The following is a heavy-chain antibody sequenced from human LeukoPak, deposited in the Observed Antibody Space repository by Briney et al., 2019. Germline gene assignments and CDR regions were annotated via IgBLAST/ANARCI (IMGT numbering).Heavy chain of an antibody. CDR1: GFTFSSYS. J-gene: IGHJ6*03. CDR3: ARDPYKGNYGDSYYYYMDV. V-gene: IGHV3-48*01. D-gene: IGHD1-7*01. Sequence: PGGSLRLSCAASGFTFSSYSMNWVRQAPGKGLEWVSYISSSSSTIYYADSVKGRFTISRDNAKNSLYLQMNSLRAEDTAIYYCARDPYKGNYGDSYYYYMDVWGKGTTVTISS. CDR2: ISSSSSTI.